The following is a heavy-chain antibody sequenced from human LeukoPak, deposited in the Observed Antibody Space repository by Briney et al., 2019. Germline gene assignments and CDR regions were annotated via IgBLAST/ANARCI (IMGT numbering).Heavy chain of an antibody. CDR3: ARAGTFYCSGGSCNNWFDP. CDR1: GGSISSYY. CDR2: IYTSGNT. D-gene: IGHD2-15*01. V-gene: IGHV4-4*07. J-gene: IGHJ5*02. Sequence: SETLSLTCTVSGGSISSYYWSWIRQPAGKGLEWIGRIYTSGNTNYNPSLKSRVTMSVDTSKNQFSLKLSSVTAADTAVYYCARAGTFYCSGGSCNNWFDPWGQGTLVTVSS.